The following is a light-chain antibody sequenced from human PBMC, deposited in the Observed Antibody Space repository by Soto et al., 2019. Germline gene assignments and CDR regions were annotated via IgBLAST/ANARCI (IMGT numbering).Light chain of an antibody. J-gene: IGLJ3*02. CDR2: DGP. V-gene: IGLV2-14*01. CDR1: SSDVGDYDY. Sequence: QSVLTQPASVSGSPGQSITIPCTGTSSDVGDYDYVSWYQQHPGKAPKLRISDGPSRPSGVSNRFSGSKSGNTASLSISGLQAEDEAYYYCSSYTSSSTWVFGGGTKLTVL. CDR3: SSYTSSSTWV.